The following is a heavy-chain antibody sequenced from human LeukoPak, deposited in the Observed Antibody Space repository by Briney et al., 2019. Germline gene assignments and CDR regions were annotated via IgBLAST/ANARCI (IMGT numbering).Heavy chain of an antibody. CDR2: MNPNSGNT. Sequence: ASVKVSCKASGYTFTSYDINWVRQATGQGLEWMGWMNPNSGNTGYAQKFQGRVTMTEDTSTDTAYMELSSLRSEDTAVYYCATGTYHLAVAGTLFGFDYWGQGTLVTVSS. J-gene: IGHJ4*02. CDR3: ATGTYHLAVAGTLFGFDY. D-gene: IGHD6-19*01. V-gene: IGHV1-8*02. CDR1: GYTFTSYD.